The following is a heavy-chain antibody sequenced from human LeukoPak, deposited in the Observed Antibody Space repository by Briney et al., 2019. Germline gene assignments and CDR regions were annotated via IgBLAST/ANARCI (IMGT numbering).Heavy chain of an antibody. V-gene: IGHV3-30*02. Sequence: PGGSLRLSCAASGFTFSSYGMHWVRQAPGKGLEWVAFIRYDGSNKYYADSVKGRFTISRDNSKNTLYLQMNSLRAEDTAVYYCAKSLKRVLRFLEWSFDYWGQGILVTVSS. D-gene: IGHD3-3*01. CDR3: AKSLKRVLRFLEWSFDY. J-gene: IGHJ4*02. CDR1: GFTFSSYG. CDR2: IRYDGSNK.